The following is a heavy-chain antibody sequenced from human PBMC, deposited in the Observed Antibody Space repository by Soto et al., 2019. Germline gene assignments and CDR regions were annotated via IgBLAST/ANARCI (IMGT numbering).Heavy chain of an antibody. CDR1: GFTLSRYW. D-gene: IGHD4-17*01. J-gene: IGHJ6*03. V-gene: IGHV3-74*01. Sequence: SGGSLRLSCAASGFTLSRYWLQRARQAPGKGLVWVSRINSEGSRRDDADSVKGRFTISRDNAKNTVFLQINSLRAEDTAVYYCVSPATVTSHFYYMDVGGKGTTVTVSS. CDR3: VSPATVTSHFYYMDV. CDR2: INSEGSRR.